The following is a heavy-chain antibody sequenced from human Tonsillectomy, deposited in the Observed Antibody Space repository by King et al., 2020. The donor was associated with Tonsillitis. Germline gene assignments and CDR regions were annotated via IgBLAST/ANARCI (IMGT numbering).Heavy chain of an antibody. V-gene: IGHV4-59*01. CDR3: ARGGYKLPPYYYYYMDV. J-gene: IGHJ6*03. Sequence: VQLQESGPGLVKPSETLSLTCTVSGGSISSYYWSWIRQPPGKGLEWIGYIYYSWSTDYNPSLQSRVTISVDTSKNQFSLKLSSVTAADTAMYYCARGGYKLPPYYYYYMDVWGKGTTVTVSS. CDR2: IYYSWST. D-gene: IGHD2-2*01. CDR1: GGSISSYY.